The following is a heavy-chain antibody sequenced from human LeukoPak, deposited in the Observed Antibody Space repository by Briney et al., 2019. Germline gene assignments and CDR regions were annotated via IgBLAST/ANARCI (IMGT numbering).Heavy chain of an antibody. D-gene: IGHD2-21*01. Sequence: GGSLRLSCAASGFTVSSNYTSWVRQAPGKGLEWVSVIYGGGSTDYADSVKGRFTISRDNLKNTLYLQMNSLRAEDTAVYYCARGGSGDIFDIWGQGTMVTVSS. CDR2: IYGGGST. V-gene: IGHV3-53*01. CDR1: GFTVSSNY. J-gene: IGHJ3*02. CDR3: ARGGSGDIFDI.